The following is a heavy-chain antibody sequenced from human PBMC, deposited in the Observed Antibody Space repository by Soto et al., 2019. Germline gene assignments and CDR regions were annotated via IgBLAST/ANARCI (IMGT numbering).Heavy chain of an antibody. CDR1: GYTFTDYY. Sequence: GASVKVSCKASGYTFTDYYIHWVRQAPGQGLEWVGWINPKSGGTSYAQQFQGRVTMARDTSTTTAYMDLSSLRSDDTAVYYCASWYYDTSGHDAFDIWGQGTLVT. CDR3: ASWYYDTSGHDAFDI. D-gene: IGHD3-22*01. J-gene: IGHJ3*02. CDR2: INPKSGGT. V-gene: IGHV1-2*02.